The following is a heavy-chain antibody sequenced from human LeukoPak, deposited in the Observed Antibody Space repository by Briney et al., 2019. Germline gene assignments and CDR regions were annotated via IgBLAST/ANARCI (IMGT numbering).Heavy chain of an antibody. CDR3: ARTLYCGGDCYWYFDL. CDR1: GGSISSSSYY. Sequence: PSETLSLTCTVSGGSISSSSYYWGWIRQPPGKGLEWIGSIYYSGSTYYNPSLKSRVTISVDTSKNQFSLKLSSVIAADTAVYYCARTLYCGGDCYWYFDLWGRGTLVTVSS. D-gene: IGHD2-21*02. J-gene: IGHJ2*01. V-gene: IGHV4-39*07. CDR2: IYYSGST.